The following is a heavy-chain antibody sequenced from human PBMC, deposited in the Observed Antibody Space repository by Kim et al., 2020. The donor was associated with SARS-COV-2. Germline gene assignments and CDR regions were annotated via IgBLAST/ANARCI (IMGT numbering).Heavy chain of an antibody. V-gene: IGHV3-11*01. CDR2: IESSGISV. Sequence: GFVFSDHYRHGIRQAPGTGVEWVSYIESSGISVYYADSVKGRFTLSRDNAKNSMYLQMDPVRAEDTAMYYCARRRSMVVVTKEDFWGQGTLAT. J-gene: IGHJ4*02. CDR1: GFVFSDHY. CDR3: ARRRSMVVVTKEDF. D-gene: IGHD3-22*01.